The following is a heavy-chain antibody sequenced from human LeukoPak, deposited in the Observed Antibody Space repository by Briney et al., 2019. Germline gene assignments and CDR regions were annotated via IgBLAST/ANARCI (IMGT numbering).Heavy chain of an antibody. CDR3: ASRRHTTGFDY. D-gene: IGHD1-26*01. V-gene: IGHV3-23*01. CDR1: GFTFSSYA. J-gene: IGHJ4*02. CDR2: IRGSGGST. Sequence: GGSLRLSCAASGFTFSSYAMSWVRQAPGKGLEWVSTIRGSGGSTYYADSVKGRFTISRDNSKNTLYLQMNSLRAEDTAVYYCASRRHTTGFDYWGQGTLVTVSS.